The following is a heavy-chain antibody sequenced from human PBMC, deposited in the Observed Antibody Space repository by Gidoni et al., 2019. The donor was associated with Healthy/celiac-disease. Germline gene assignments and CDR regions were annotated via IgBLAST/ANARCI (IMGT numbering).Heavy chain of an antibody. Sequence: EVQLVESGGGLVKPGGSLRLSCAASGFTFSSYSMNWVRQAPGKGLEWVSSISSSSSYIYYADSVKGRFTISRDNAKNSLYLQMNSLRAEDTAVYYCARESPRRGIAVAGTGGVDYWGQGTLVTVSS. D-gene: IGHD6-19*01. CDR2: ISSSSSYI. CDR1: GFTFSSYS. CDR3: ARESPRRGIAVAGTGGVDY. V-gene: IGHV3-21*01. J-gene: IGHJ4*02.